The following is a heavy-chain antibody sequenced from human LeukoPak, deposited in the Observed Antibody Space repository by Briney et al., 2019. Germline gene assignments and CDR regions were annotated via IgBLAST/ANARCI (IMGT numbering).Heavy chain of an antibody. V-gene: IGHV3-33*06. CDR1: GFTFSNYG. CDR2: IWYDGSNE. Sequence: GGSLRLSCAASGFTFSNYGMHWVRQAPGKGLEWVALIWYDGSNEYYADSVKGRFTISRDNSKNTLYLQMNSLRAEDTAVYSCAKDGRGPEDDSSTWCNYYYYYMDVWGKGTTVTVSS. J-gene: IGHJ6*03. D-gene: IGHD6-13*01. CDR3: AKDGRGPEDDSSTWCNYYYYYMDV.